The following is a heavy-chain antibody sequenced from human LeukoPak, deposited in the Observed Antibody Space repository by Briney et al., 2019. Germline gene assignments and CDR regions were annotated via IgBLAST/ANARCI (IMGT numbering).Heavy chain of an antibody. D-gene: IGHD3-16*01. Sequence: PSETLSLTCAVSGGSFSSSTTYYWGWTRQPAGKGLEWLGTFFYPGNVYYTPSLKSRITISVDKSKSQVSLKMSSMTAADTAMYYCARGEAVGGMRFDQWGQGTLVTVSS. V-gene: IGHV4-39*01. J-gene: IGHJ4*02. CDR1: GGSFSSSTTYY. CDR3: ARGEAVGGMRFDQ. CDR2: FFYPGNV.